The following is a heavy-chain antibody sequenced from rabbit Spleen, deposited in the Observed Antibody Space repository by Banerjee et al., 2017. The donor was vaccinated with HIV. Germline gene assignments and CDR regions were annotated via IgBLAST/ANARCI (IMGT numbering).Heavy chain of an antibody. V-gene: IGHV1S45*01. CDR3: ARASVGFNGYNHAYYYGMDL. CDR2: IDTGFGDTA. D-gene: IGHD6-1*01. CDR1: GFSFSGSYY. Sequence: QEQLEESGGGLVQPEGSLTLACTASGFSFSGSYYMCWVRQAPGKGLEWIACIDTGFGDTAYYASWAKGRFTISRTSSTTVTLQMTSLTAADTATYFCARASVGFNGYNHAYYYGMDLWGPGTLVTVS. J-gene: IGHJ6*01.